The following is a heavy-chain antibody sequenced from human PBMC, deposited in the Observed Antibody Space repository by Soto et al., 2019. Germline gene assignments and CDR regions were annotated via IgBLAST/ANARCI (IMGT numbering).Heavy chain of an antibody. CDR1: GGSISSSSYY. CDR3: ARPVYCTNGVCYTGPVAY. Sequence: SETLSLTCTVSGGSISSSSYYWGWIRQPPGKGLEWIGSIYYSGSTYYNPSLKSRVTISVDTSKNQFSLKLSSVTAADTAVYYCARPVYCTNGVCYTGPVAYWGQGTLVTVS. D-gene: IGHD2-8*01. CDR2: IYYSGST. J-gene: IGHJ4*02. V-gene: IGHV4-39*01.